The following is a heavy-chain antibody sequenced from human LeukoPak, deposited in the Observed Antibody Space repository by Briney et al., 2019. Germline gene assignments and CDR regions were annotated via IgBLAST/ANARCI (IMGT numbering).Heavy chain of an antibody. Sequence: PSETLSLTCTVSGGSISSYYWSWIRQPAGKGLEWIGRIYTSGSTNYNPSLKSRVTMSVDTSKNQFSVKLSSMTAADTAVYYCARDGYCYDSTGYSGDYWGQGTLVTVSS. CDR3: ARDGYCYDSTGYSGDY. V-gene: IGHV4-4*07. D-gene: IGHD3-22*01. CDR2: IYTSGST. CDR1: GGSISSYY. J-gene: IGHJ4*02.